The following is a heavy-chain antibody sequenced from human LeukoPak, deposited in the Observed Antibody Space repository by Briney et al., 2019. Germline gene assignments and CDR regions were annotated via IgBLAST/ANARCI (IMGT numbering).Heavy chain of an antibody. D-gene: IGHD6-19*01. CDR3: ARGPLVAGTGAAFDI. J-gene: IGHJ3*02. CDR2: ISSSSSDI. V-gene: IGHV3-21*01. Sequence: GGSLRLSCAASGFTFSSYSMNWVRQAPGKGLEGVSSISSSSSDIYYADSVKGRFTISRDNAKNSLYLQMNSLRAEDTAVYYCARGPLVAGTGAAFDIWGQGTMVTVSS. CDR1: GFTFSSYS.